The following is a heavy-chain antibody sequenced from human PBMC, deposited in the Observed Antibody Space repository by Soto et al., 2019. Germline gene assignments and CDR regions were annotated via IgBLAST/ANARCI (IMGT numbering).Heavy chain of an antibody. J-gene: IGHJ6*02. Sequence: ASVKVSCKASGYTFTGYYVHWVRQAPGQGLEWMGWINPNSGDTYLAQRFQGRVTMNRDTSIGTAYMELSRLRSDDTAVYYCARGVMGSGGTSRTYYYYYGMDVWGQGNTVGVS. D-gene: IGHD2-15*01. CDR3: ARGVMGSGGTSRTYYYYYGMDV. V-gene: IGHV1-2*02. CDR1: GYTFTGYY. CDR2: INPNSGDT.